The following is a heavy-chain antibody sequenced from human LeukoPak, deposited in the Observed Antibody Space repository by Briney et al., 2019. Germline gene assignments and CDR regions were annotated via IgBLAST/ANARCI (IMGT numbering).Heavy chain of an antibody. D-gene: IGHD2-15*01. CDR2: IGAYSGNT. CDR3: ARYRLSDSSINWFDP. Sequence: ASVTVSCKASGYSFSSFGITWVRQAPGQGLEWMGWIGAYSGNTEYAQKFQGRVTLTTDTSTNTAYMELGNLMSDDTAVYYCARYRLSDSSINWFDPWGQGTLVTVSS. CDR1: GYSFSSFG. J-gene: IGHJ5*02. V-gene: IGHV1-18*01.